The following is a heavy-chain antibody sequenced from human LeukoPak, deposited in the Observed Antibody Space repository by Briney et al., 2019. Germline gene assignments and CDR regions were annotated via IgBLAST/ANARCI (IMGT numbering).Heavy chain of an antibody. D-gene: IGHD4-17*01. CDR2: ISYDGTNK. CDR1: GFTFSAYG. V-gene: IGHV3-30*18. J-gene: IGHJ2*01. Sequence: GGSLRLSCAASGFTFSAYGMHWVRQAPGKGLEWVAVISYDGTNKYYADSVKGRFTISRDNSKNTLYLQMNSLRAEDTAVYYCAKDASPTVTTAYWYFDLWGRGTLVTVSS. CDR3: AKDASPTVTTAYWYFDL.